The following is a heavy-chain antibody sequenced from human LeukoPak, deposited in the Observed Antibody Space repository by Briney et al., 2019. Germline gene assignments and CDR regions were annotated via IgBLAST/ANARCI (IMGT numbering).Heavy chain of an antibody. CDR1: GFTFSGYR. CDR3: ARDMGEPVYGMDV. D-gene: IGHD1-26*01. CDR2: ISGSSSYI. V-gene: IGHV3-21*01. Sequence: GGSLRLSCATSGFTFSGYRMNWDRQAPGKGLEWVSSISGSSSYIYYTDSVKGRFTLSRDNAKNSLVLQMNSLRAEDTGVYYCARDMGEPVYGMDVWGPGTTVTVSS. J-gene: IGHJ6*02.